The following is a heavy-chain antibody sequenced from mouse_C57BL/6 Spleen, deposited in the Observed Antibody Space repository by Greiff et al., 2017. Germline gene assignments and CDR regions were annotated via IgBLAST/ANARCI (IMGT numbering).Heavy chain of an antibody. J-gene: IGHJ3*01. CDR2: INPSNGGT. CDR1: GYTFTSYW. Sequence: QVQLQQPGTELVKPGASVKLSCKASGYTFTSYWMHWVKQRPGQGLEWLGNINPSNGGTNYNEKFKSKATLTVDKSSSTAYMQLSSLTSEDSAVYDCARCCYDGFWFAYWGQGTLVTVSA. D-gene: IGHD2-12*01. CDR3: ARCCYDGFWFAY. V-gene: IGHV1-53*01.